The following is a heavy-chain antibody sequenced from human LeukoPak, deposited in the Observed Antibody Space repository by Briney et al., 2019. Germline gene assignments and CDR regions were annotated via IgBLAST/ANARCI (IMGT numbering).Heavy chain of an antibody. CDR1: GGSISTYY. CDR3: AREEALGSGSFDY. J-gene: IGHJ4*02. D-gene: IGHD1-26*01. Sequence: PSETLSLTCTVAGGSISTYYWSWIRQPPGKGLEWIGYIYYSGSTNYNPSLKSRVTISVDTSKNQFSLKLGSVTAADTAVYYCAREEALGSGSFDYWGQGTLVTVSS. V-gene: IGHV4-59*01. CDR2: IYYSGST.